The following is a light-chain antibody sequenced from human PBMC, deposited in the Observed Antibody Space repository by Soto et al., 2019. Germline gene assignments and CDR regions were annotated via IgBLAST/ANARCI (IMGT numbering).Light chain of an antibody. CDR1: QTISSS. V-gene: IGKV1-5*03. CDR2: YAA. J-gene: IGKJ1*01. CDR3: QQYNNYSRT. Sequence: DIQVTQSPSTLSASVGDRVTITCRASQTISSSLSCFHEKPGKAPKLLIYYAATREGGVPSRFIGSGSGTEFTLSIISLQPDDFAAYYCQQYNNYSRTFGQGTKVDIK.